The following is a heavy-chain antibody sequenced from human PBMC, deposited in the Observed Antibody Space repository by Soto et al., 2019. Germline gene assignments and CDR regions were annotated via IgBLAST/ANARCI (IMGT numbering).Heavy chain of an antibody. J-gene: IGHJ4*02. CDR1: GGSISTSSYY. CDR2: MHHSGGT. V-gene: IGHV4-39*07. D-gene: IGHD6-19*01. CDR3: ARDLGVGSGWYFDY. Sequence: SETLSLTCSGSGGSISTSSYYWAWIRQPPGKGLEWIGSMHHSGGTYYNPSLKSRVTISLDTSKNQFSLRLSYVNAADTAVYYCARDLGVGSGWYFDYWGQGTLVTVSS.